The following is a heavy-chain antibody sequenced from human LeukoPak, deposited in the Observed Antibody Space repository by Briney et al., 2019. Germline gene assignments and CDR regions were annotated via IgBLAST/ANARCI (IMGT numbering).Heavy chain of an antibody. J-gene: IGHJ4*02. Sequence: GGSLRLSCAAPGFTFSSYEMNWVPQAPGKGLEWVSYISSSGSTIYYADSVKSRFTISRDNSKNTLYLQMIRLRAEDTALYYCAKNDPSIPATLGYWGQGTLVTVSS. CDR3: AKNDPSIPATLGY. V-gene: IGHV3-48*03. D-gene: IGHD2-15*01. CDR2: ISSSGSTI. CDR1: GFTFSSYE.